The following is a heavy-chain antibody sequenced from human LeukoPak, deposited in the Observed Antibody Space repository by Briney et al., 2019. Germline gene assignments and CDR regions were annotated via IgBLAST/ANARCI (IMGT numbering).Heavy chain of an antibody. CDR1: EFTFSSYA. V-gene: IGHV3-30-3*01. D-gene: IGHD6-19*01. CDR3: ARGPVGYTPGIAVAGTVDY. CDR2: ISYDGSNK. J-gene: IGHJ4*02. Sequence: GGSLRLSCAASEFTFSSYAMHWVRQAPGKGLEWVAVISYDGSNKYYADSVKGRFTISRDNSKNTLYLQMNSLRAEDTAVYYCARGPVGYTPGIAVAGTVDYWGQGTLVTVSS.